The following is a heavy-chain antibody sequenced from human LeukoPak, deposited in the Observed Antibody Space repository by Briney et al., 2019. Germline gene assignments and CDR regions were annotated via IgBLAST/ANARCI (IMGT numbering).Heavy chain of an antibody. J-gene: IGHJ4*02. D-gene: IGHD6-19*01. Sequence: ASVKVSCKASGGTFSSYAISWVRQAPGQGLELMGGIIPIFGTANYAQKFQGRVTITADKSTSTAYMELSSPRSEDTAVYYCAREGYSSGWYNYFDYWGQGTLVTVSS. CDR1: GGTFSSYA. V-gene: IGHV1-69*06. CDR2: IIPIFGTA. CDR3: AREGYSSGWYNYFDY.